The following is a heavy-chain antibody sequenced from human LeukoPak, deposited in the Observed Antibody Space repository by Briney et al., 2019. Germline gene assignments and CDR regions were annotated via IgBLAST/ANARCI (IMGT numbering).Heavy chain of an antibody. V-gene: IGHV4-39*07. CDR3: ARDKYEDYGDYADDEYYCYYMDV. CDR2: IYYSGST. D-gene: IGHD4-17*01. CDR1: GGSISSSSYY. Sequence: PSETLSLTCTVSGGSISSSSYYWGWIRQPPGKGLEWIGSIYYSGSTYYNPSLKSRVTISVDTSKNQFSLKLSSVTAADTAVYYCARDKYEDYGDYADDEYYCYYMDVWGKGTTVTVSS. J-gene: IGHJ6*03.